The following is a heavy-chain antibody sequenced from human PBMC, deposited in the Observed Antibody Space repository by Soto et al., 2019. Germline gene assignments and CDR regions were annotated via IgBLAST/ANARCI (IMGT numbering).Heavy chain of an antibody. CDR2: IYYSGST. Sequence: SETLSLTCTVSGGSISSYYWSWIRQPPGKGLEWIGYIYYSGSTNYNPSLKSRVTISVDTSKNQFSLKLSSVTAADTAVYYCARDNSRRQSRTSDGDYYGMDAWGKGTTSPVSS. CDR1: GGSISSYY. D-gene: IGHD6-13*01. CDR3: ARDNSRRQSRTSDGDYYGMDA. J-gene: IGHJ6*04. V-gene: IGHV4-59*01.